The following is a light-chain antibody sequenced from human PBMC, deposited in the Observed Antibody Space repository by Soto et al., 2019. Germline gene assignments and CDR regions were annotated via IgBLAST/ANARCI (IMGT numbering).Light chain of an antibody. CDR1: QSVSSN. V-gene: IGKV3-15*01. Sequence: EIVITQSPATLSGSPGERATLSCRASQSVSSNLAWYQQKPGQAPRLLIYGASTRATGIPARFSGSGSGTEFTLTISSLQSEDFAVYYCQQYNNWPPVTFGQGTKVDIK. CDR3: QQYNNWPPVT. J-gene: IGKJ1*01. CDR2: GAS.